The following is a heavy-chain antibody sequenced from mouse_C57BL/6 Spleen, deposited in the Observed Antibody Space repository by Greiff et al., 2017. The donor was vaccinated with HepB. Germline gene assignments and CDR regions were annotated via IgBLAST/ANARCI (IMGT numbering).Heavy chain of an antibody. CDR3: ALDSSGYVTFDY. J-gene: IGHJ2*01. Sequence: VQLQQSGPELVKPGASVKISCKASGYAFSSSWMNWVKQRPGKGLEWIGRIYPGDGDTNYNGKFKGKATLTADKSSSTAYMQLSSLTSEDSAVYFWALDSSGYVTFDYWGQGTTLTVSS. CDR1: GYAFSSSW. CDR2: IYPGDGDT. V-gene: IGHV1-82*01. D-gene: IGHD3-2*02.